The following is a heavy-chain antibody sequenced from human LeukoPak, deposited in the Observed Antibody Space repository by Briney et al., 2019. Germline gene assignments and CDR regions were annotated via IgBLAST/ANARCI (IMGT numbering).Heavy chain of an antibody. CDR3: ARGPVEAVFGVSTED. CDR1: GYTFTSYD. V-gene: IGHV1-8*01. CDR2: MNPSSGNT. D-gene: IGHD3-10*02. Sequence: ASVKVSCKASGYTFTSYDINWVRQATGQRLEWMGWMNPSSGNTGYAQKFQGRVSMTRDTSISTAYMELSSLRSEDTAVYYCARGPVEAVFGVSTEDWGQGTTVTVSS. J-gene: IGHJ6*02.